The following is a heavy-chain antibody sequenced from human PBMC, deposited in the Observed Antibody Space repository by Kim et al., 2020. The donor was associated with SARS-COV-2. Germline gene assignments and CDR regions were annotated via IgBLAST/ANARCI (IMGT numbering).Heavy chain of an antibody. Sequence: ASVKVSCKASGYTFTGYYMHWVRQAPGQGLEWMGWINPNSGGTNYAQKFQGRVTMTRDTSISPAYMELSRLRSDDTAVYYCARDSKSCGSTSCHRDNGMDSWSQGATVTVSS. J-gene: IGHJ6*02. V-gene: IGHV1-2*02. CDR2: INPNSGGT. CDR1: GYTFTGYY. CDR3: ARDSKSCGSTSCHRDNGMDS. D-gene: IGHD2-2*01.